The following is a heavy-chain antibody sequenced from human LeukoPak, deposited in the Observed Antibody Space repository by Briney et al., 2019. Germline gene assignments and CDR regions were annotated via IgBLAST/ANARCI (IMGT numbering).Heavy chain of an antibody. Sequence: PSETLSLTCTVSGGSISSDSHYWGWIRQPPGKGLDWIASISYSGTTYYNPSLKSRVSISSDTSKNQFSLTLTSVTAADTAVYYCXKSYGDQPHDCWGQGTLVTVSS. CDR1: GGSISSDSHY. CDR3: XKSYGDQPHDC. J-gene: IGHJ4*01. CDR2: ISYSGTT. V-gene: IGHV4-39*01. D-gene: IGHD5-18*01.